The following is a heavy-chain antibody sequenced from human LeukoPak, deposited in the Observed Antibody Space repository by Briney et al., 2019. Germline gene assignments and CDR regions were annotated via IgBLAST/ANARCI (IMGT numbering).Heavy chain of an antibody. Sequence: GGSLRLSCAASGFTVSSNYMSWVRQAPGKGLEWVSVIYSGGSTYYADSVKGRFTISRDNSKNTLYLQMNSLRAEDTAVYYCARTVRTPPYYLDYWGQGTLVTVSS. D-gene: IGHD4-17*01. CDR2: IYSGGST. V-gene: IGHV3-66*01. CDR1: GFTVSSNY. J-gene: IGHJ4*02. CDR3: ARTVRTPPYYLDY.